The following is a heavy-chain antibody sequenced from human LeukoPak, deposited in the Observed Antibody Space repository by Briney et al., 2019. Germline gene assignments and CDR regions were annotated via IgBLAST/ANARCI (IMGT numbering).Heavy chain of an antibody. Sequence: GGSLRLSCAASGFTVSSYAIGWVRQAPGMGLEWVSTISSNGYSTYYADSVKGRFTISRDNYKNTLYLQMNSLRTDDTAQYYCAQDLAAAYGGVDYWGQGTLVTVSS. CDR1: GFTVSSYA. V-gene: IGHV3-23*01. CDR2: ISSNGYST. CDR3: AQDLAAAYGGVDY. D-gene: IGHD6-13*01. J-gene: IGHJ4*02.